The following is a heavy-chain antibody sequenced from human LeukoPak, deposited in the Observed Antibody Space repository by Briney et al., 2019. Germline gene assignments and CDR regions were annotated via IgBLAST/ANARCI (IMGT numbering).Heavy chain of an antibody. CDR2: IYHSGST. Sequence: SETLSLTCTVSGGSISSYYWNWVRQPPGKGLEWIGSIYHSGSTYYNPSLKSRVTISVDTSKNQFSLKLSSVTAADTAVYYCARNSGSYSHYYYYYMDVWGKGTTVTVPS. D-gene: IGHD1-26*01. V-gene: IGHV4-59*08. CDR1: GGSISSYY. CDR3: ARNSGSYSHYYYYYMDV. J-gene: IGHJ6*03.